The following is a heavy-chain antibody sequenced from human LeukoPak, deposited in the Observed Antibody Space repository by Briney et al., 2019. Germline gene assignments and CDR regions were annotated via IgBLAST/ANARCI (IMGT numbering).Heavy chain of an antibody. J-gene: IGHJ5*02. D-gene: IGHD3-9*01. CDR2: INPNSGGT. Sequence: ASVKVSCKASGYTFTGYYMHWVRQAPGQGLEWMGWINPNSGGTNYAQKFQGRVNMTRDTSISTAYMELSRLRPDDTAVYYCARGGYDILTGYLNWFDPWGQGTLVTVSS. CDR1: GYTFTGYY. CDR3: ARGGYDILTGYLNWFDP. V-gene: IGHV1-2*02.